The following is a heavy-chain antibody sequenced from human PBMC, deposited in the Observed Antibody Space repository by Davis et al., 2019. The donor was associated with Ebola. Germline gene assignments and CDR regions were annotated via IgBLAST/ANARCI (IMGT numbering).Heavy chain of an antibody. CDR1: GGTFSSYA. V-gene: IGHV1-69*13. Sequence: SVKVSCKASGGTFSSYAISWVRQAPGQGLEWMGGIIPIFGTANYAQKFQGRVTITEDESTSTAYMELSSLRSEDTAVYYCARVAGSGWYQGAIDYWGQGTLVTVSS. CDR3: ARVAGSGWYQGAIDY. D-gene: IGHD6-19*01. J-gene: IGHJ4*02. CDR2: IIPIFGTA.